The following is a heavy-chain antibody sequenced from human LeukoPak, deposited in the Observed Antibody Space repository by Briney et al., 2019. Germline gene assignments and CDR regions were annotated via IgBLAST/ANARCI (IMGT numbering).Heavy chain of an antibody. V-gene: IGHV4-61*09. D-gene: IGHD6-19*01. CDR1: GGSISSGSYY. CDR3: ARRDISSGWSFDY. J-gene: IGHJ4*02. Sequence: PSQTLSLTCTVSGGSISSGSYYWSWIRQPAGKGLEWIGQIHTSGSTNYNPPLKSRVSMSIDTTEDQVSLTIRSVTAADTAFYYCARRDISSGWSFDYWGQGTLVTVSS. CDR2: IHTSGST.